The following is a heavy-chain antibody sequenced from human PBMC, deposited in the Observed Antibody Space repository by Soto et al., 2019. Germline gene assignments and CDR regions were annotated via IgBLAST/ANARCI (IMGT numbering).Heavy chain of an antibody. CDR1: GYTFTSYN. CDR2: MNPSSGDT. V-gene: IGHV1-8*01. Sequence: ASVKVSCKASGYTFTSYNINWVRQATGQGPEWMGWMNPSSGDTGCAQKFQGRVTMTENTSISTAYMELSSLRSEDTAVYYCATGPAVALSLGELSPYHPFDYWGQGTLVPVSS. J-gene: IGHJ4*02. D-gene: IGHD3-10*01. CDR3: ATGPAVALSLGELSPYHPFDY.